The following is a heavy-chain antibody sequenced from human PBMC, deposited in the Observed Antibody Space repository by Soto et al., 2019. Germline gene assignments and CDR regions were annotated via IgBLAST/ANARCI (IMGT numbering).Heavy chain of an antibody. CDR2: IYYSGST. CDR1: GGSISSYY. CDR3: ARDRYYDSTGYLDY. Sequence: PSETLSLTCTVAGGSISSYYWSWIRRPPGKGLELVGYIYYSGSTNYNPSLKSRVTISVDTSKNQFSLRLSSVTAADTAVYYCARDRYYDSTGYLDYWGQGTLVTVSS. J-gene: IGHJ4*01. V-gene: IGHV4-59*01. D-gene: IGHD3-22*01.